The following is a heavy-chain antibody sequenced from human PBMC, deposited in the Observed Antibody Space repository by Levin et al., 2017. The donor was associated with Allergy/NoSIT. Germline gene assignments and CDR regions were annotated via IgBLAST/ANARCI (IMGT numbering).Heavy chain of an antibody. Sequence: ASVKVSCVASGFTFSSYSLNWVRQAPGKGLEWVSYISIAGITTYYADSVKGRFTIFRDDGKNSLYLQMNSLRAEDTAVYYCTRDIGHHYDQFDYWGQGTLVTVSS. CDR1: GFTFSSYS. J-gene: IGHJ4*02. D-gene: IGHD3-22*01. V-gene: IGHV3-48*01. CDR2: ISIAGITT. CDR3: TRDIGHHYDQFDY.